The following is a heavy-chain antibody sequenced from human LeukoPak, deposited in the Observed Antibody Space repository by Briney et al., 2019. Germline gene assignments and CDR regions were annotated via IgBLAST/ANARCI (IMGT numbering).Heavy chain of an antibody. CDR2: INTNTGNP. CDR1: GYTFTSYA. D-gene: IGHD3-16*02. V-gene: IGHV7-4-1*02. Sequence: ASVKVSCKASGYTFTSYAINWVRQAPGQGLEWMGWINTNTGNPTYAQGFTGRFVFSLDTSVSTAYLQISSLKAEDTAVYYCARDYVTFGGVIVMWDYWGQGTLVTVSS. J-gene: IGHJ4*02. CDR3: ARDYVTFGGVIVMWDY.